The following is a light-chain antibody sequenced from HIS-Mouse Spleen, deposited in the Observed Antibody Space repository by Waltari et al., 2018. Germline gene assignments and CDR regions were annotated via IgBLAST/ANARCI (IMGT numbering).Light chain of an antibody. Sequence: QSALTQPASVSGSPGQSITISCTGTSSDVGGYNYVSLYQQHPGKAPKLMIYDVSNRPSGVSNRFSGSKSGKTASLTISGLQAEDEADYYCSSYTSSSSWVFGGGTKLTVL. CDR2: DVS. V-gene: IGLV2-14*03. J-gene: IGLJ3*02. CDR3: SSYTSSSSWV. CDR1: SSDVGGYNY.